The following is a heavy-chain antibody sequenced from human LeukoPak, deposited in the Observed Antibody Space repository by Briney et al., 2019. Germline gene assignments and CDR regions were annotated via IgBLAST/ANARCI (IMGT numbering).Heavy chain of an antibody. CDR3: AKAASSSWPSYYYGMDV. CDR1: GFIFSSYS. Sequence: QAGGSLRLSCAASGFIFSSYSMSWVRQAPGKGLEWVSVITGSGGNTYYADSVKGRFTISKDNSMNTVYLQMSSPRVDDTAVYYCAKAASSSWPSYYYGMDVWGQGTTVTVSS. CDR2: ITGSGGNT. V-gene: IGHV3-23*01. J-gene: IGHJ6*02. D-gene: IGHD6-13*01.